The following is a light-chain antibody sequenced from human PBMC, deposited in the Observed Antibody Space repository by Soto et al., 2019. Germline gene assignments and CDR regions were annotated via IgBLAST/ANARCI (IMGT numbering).Light chain of an antibody. CDR1: QSINSKS. CDR3: QHYGGSFI. Sequence: EIVLTQSPGTLSLSPGEGATVSCRVSQSINSKSLVWYQRKFGQAPRLLIYNTSSRATGIPDRFSGSGSGTDFTLSISSLGPEDFAVYYCQHYGGSFIFGPGTKVDIK. J-gene: IGKJ3*01. CDR2: NTS. V-gene: IGKV3-20*01.